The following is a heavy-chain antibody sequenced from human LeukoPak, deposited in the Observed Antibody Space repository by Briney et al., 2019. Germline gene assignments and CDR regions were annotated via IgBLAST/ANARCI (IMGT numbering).Heavy chain of an antibody. D-gene: IGHD3-22*01. J-gene: IGHJ3*02. CDR1: GGSISSYY. Sequence: SETLSLTCTVSGGSISSYYWSWIRQPPGKGLEWIGYIYYSGSTNYNPSLKSRVTISVDMSKNQLSLKLSSVTAADTAVYYCAACYDSSGYYWDDAFDIWGQGTMVTVSS. V-gene: IGHV4-59*01. CDR2: IYYSGST. CDR3: AACYDSSGYYWDDAFDI.